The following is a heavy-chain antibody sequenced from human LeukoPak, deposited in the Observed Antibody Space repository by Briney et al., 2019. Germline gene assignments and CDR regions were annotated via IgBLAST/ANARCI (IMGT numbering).Heavy chain of an antibody. Sequence: GGSLRLSCAASGFTISDYYMSWIRQAPGKGLEWVAVIWYDGSNKYYADSVKGRFTISRDNSKNTLYLQMNSLRAEDTAVYYCARAFTIFGVFDYWGQGTLVTVSS. CDR2: IWYDGSNK. CDR3: ARAFTIFGVFDY. D-gene: IGHD3-3*01. J-gene: IGHJ4*02. V-gene: IGHV3-33*08. CDR1: GFTISDYY.